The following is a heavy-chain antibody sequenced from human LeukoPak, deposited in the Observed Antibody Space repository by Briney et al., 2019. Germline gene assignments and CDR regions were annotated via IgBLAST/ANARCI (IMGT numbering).Heavy chain of an antibody. CDR3: ARITMGATSANFYYYFLDA. D-gene: IGHD3-3*01. J-gene: IGHJ6*03. CDR1: GFPFRGYT. CDR2: IISHGGST. Sequence: GSLVLSFAASGFPFRGYTLHWLRPAPGKGVEYVSAIISHGGSTHYADSVKGRFTVSRDNSKNTLYLQMDSLRAEDVAVYYCARITMGATSANFYYYFLDAWGKGTTVTVSS. V-gene: IGHV3-64*02.